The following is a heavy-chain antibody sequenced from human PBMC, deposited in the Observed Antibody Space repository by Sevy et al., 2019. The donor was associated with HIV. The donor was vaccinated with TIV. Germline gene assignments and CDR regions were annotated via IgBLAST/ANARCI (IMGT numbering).Heavy chain of an antibody. CDR3: HRIAAAWRIDY. V-gene: IGHV3-53*01. CDR2: IYSGGST. D-gene: IGHD6-13*01. J-gene: IGHJ4*02. CDR1: GFTVSSNY. Sequence: GGSLRLSCAASGFTVSSNYMSWVRQAPGKGLEWVSVIYSGGSTYYADSVKGRFTISRDNSKNTRYLQMNSLRAEDTAVYYCHRIAAAWRIDYWGQGTLVTVSS.